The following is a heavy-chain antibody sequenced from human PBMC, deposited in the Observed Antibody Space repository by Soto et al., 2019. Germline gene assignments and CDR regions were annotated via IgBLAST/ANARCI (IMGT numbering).Heavy chain of an antibody. CDR1: GGSFSGYY. Sequence: LSLTCAVYGGSFSGYYWSWIRQPPGKGLEWIGEINHSGSTNYNPSLKSRVTISVDTSKNQFSLKLSSVTAADTAVYYCARGVRITMVRGVIRSTRWFDPWGQGTLVTVSS. CDR3: ARGVRITMVRGVIRSTRWFDP. CDR2: INHSGST. V-gene: IGHV4-34*01. J-gene: IGHJ5*02. D-gene: IGHD3-10*01.